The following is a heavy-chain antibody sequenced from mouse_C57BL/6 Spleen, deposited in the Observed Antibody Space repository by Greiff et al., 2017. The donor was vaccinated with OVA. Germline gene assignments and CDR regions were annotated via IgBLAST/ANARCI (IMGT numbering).Heavy chain of an antibody. V-gene: IGHV1-69*01. D-gene: IGHD4-1*02. CDR1: GYTFTSYW. CDR3: ARWSTWDYAMDY. Sequence: QVQLQQSGAELVMPGASVKLSCKASGYTFTSYWMHWVKQRPGQGLEWIGEIDPSDSYTNYNQKFKGKSTLTVDKSSSTAYMQLSSLTSEDSAVYYCARWSTWDYAMDYWGQGTSVTVSS. CDR2: IDPSDSYT. J-gene: IGHJ4*01.